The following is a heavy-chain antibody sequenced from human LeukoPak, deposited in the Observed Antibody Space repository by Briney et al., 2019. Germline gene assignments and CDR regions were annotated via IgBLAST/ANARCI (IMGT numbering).Heavy chain of an antibody. D-gene: IGHD3-10*01. V-gene: IGHV6-1*01. CDR3: ARGHMVRGPAYYMDV. CDR2: TYYRSKWYN. J-gene: IGHJ6*03. Sequence: SQTLSLTCALSGDIVSSNSAAWHWIRQSPSRGLEWLGRTYYRSKWYNDYAVSVKSRITINPDTSKNQFSLQLNSVTPEDTAVYYCARGHMVRGPAYYMDVWGKGTTVTISS. CDR1: GDIVSSNSAA.